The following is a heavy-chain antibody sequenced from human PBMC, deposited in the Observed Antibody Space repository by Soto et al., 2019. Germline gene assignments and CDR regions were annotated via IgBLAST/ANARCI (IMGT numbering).Heavy chain of an antibody. CDR2: IYHSGST. J-gene: IGHJ5*02. D-gene: IGHD3-3*01. CDR1: GGSISSGGYS. Sequence: PSETLSLTCAVSGGSISSGGYSWSWIRQPPGKGLEWIGYIYHSGSTYYNPSLKSRVTISVDRSKNQFSLKLSSVTAADTAVYYCARAGYYDFWSGVGWFDPWGQGTLGTVS. CDR3: ARAGYYDFWSGVGWFDP. V-gene: IGHV4-30-2*01.